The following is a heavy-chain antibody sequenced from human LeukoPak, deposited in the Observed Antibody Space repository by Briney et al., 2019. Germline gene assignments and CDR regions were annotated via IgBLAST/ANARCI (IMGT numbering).Heavy chain of an antibody. J-gene: IGHJ3*02. CDR1: RGSIYSFY. D-gene: IGHD3-10*01. V-gene: IGHV4-4*07. CDR2: VYSNGNT. CDR3: ARERRDLRGDAFDI. Sequence: SETLSLTCTVSRGSIYSFYWTWIRQPAGKGLEWIGRVYSNGNTNYNPSLKSRVSMSVDTSENQFSLKLTSVTAADTAIYYCARERRDLRGDAFDIWGQGTMVTVS.